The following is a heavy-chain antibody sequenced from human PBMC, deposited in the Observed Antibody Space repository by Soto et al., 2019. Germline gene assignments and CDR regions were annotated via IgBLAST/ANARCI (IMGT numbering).Heavy chain of an antibody. CDR3: ARVYGRGGDADNWFAP. Sequence: GESLKISCKGSGYTFTSHWIAWVRQMPGKGLEWMGIIYPSDSDASYSPSFQGQVTMSADESINTAYLPWSSLKSSDTAMYYCARVYGRGGDADNWFAPWGEGTLVTVSS. CDR1: GYTFTSHW. J-gene: IGHJ5*02. CDR2: IYPSDSDA. D-gene: IGHD3-10*02. V-gene: IGHV5-51*01.